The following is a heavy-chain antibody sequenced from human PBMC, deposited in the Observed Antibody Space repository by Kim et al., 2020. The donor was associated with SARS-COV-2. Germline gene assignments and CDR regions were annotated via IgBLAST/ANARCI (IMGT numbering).Heavy chain of an antibody. CDR2: INHSGST. Sequence: SETLSLTCAVYGGSFSGYYWSWIRQPPGKGLEWIGEINHSGSTNYNPSLKSRVTISVDTSKNQFSLKLSSVTAADTAVYYCARGLLQLVGMDVWGQGTTDTVSS. V-gene: IGHV4-34*01. J-gene: IGHJ6*02. CDR3: ARGLLQLVGMDV. D-gene: IGHD6-13*01. CDR1: GGSFSGYY.